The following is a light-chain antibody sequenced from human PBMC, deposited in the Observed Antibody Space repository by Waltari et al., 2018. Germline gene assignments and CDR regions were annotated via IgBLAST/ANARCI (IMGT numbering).Light chain of an antibody. CDR1: QGISSY. CDR2: GAS. V-gene: IGKV1-9*01. J-gene: IGKJ5*01. CDR3: QQLSSYLSIT. Sequence: DTQLTQSPSFLPASVGDRATITCRASQGISSYLAWYQQKPGKAPKLLIYGASTLQSGGPSRFSGSGSGTEFTLTISSLQPEDFATYYCQQLSSYLSITFGQGTRLEIK.